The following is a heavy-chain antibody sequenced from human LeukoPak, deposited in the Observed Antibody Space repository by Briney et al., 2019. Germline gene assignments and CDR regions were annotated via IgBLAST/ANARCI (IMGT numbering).Heavy chain of an antibody. CDR2: IYYSGST. CDR3: ARGYPSGHYDILTGYYMVTHFDY. J-gene: IGHJ4*02. CDR1: GGSISSGGYY. V-gene: IGHV4-31*03. D-gene: IGHD3-9*01. Sequence: PSQTLSLTCTVSGGSISSGGYYWSWIRQHPGKGLEWIGYIYYSGSTYYNPSLKSRVTMSVDTSKNQFSLKLSSVTAADTAVYYRARGYPSGHYDILTGYYMVTHFDYWGQGTLVTVSS.